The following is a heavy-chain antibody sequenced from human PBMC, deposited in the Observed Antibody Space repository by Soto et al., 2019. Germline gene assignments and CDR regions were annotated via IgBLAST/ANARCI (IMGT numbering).Heavy chain of an antibody. CDR3: AKDLRYCSGGSCYFDYYYYMDV. Sequence: GGSLRLSCAASGFTFSSYGMHWVRQAPGKGLEWVAVISYDGSNKYYADSVKGRFTISRDNSKNTLYLQMNSLRAEDTAVYYCAKDLRYCSGGSCYFDYYYYMDVWGKGTTVTVSS. CDR1: GFTFSSYG. V-gene: IGHV3-30*18. J-gene: IGHJ6*03. D-gene: IGHD2-15*01. CDR2: ISYDGSNK.